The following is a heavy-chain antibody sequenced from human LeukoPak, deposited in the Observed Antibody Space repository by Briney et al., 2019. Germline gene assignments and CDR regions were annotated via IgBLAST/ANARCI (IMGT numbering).Heavy chain of an antibody. CDR3: VRDGWFDY. J-gene: IGHJ4*02. CDR2: INSGGSST. CDR1: GYSYSTYV. V-gene: IGHV3-74*01. Sequence: PGRSLRLPYGDSGYSYSTYVLQGVGQASGRGLVWVSTINSGGSSTNYAGSVKGRFTISRDNAKNTLYLQMNSLRVENTAVYYCVRDGWFDYWGQGTLVTVSS. D-gene: IGHD6-19*01.